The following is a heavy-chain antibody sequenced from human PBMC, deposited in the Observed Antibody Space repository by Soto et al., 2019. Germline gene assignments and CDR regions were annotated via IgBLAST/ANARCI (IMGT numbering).Heavy chain of an antibody. J-gene: IGHJ1*01. CDR3: ARDLPYSSGWYSEYFQH. CDR2: INAGNGNT. CDR1: GYTFTSYA. Sequence: ASVKVSCKASGYTFTSYAMHWVRQAPGQRLEWMGWINAGNGNTKYSQKFQGRVTITRDTSASTAYMELSSLRSEDTAVYYCARDLPYSSGWYSEYFQHWGQGTLVTAPQ. V-gene: IGHV1-3*01. D-gene: IGHD6-19*01.